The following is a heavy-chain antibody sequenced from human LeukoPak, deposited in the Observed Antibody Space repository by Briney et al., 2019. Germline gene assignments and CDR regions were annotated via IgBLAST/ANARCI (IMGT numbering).Heavy chain of an antibody. V-gene: IGHV3-23*01. CDR3: AKRPAAVRGVIPYLDY. CDR2: ISAGGST. D-gene: IGHD3-10*02. Sequence: GGSLRLSCAVSGFMFSSFSMSWVRHVPGKGLEWVSTISAGGSTYYADSVKGRFTISRDNSKNTLFLQMNILRAEDTAIYYCAKRPAAVRGVIPYLDYWGQGTLVTVSS. J-gene: IGHJ4*02. CDR1: GFMFSSFS.